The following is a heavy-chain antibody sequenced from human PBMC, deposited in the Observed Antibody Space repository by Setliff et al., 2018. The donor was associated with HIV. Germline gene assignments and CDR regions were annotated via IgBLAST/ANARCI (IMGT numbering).Heavy chain of an antibody. D-gene: IGHD6-6*01. J-gene: IGHJ4*02. V-gene: IGHV4-39*02. CDR3: AREFSSSSFDQ. CDR1: GGSISSGSHY. CDR2: IYYSGTT. Sequence: SETLSLTCSVSGGSISSGSHYWGWIRQAPGKGLEWIGNIYYSGTTFYNPSLKSRVSISVDTSRNEFSLKLTSVTAADTAVYCCAREFSSSSFDQWGQGTLVTVSS.